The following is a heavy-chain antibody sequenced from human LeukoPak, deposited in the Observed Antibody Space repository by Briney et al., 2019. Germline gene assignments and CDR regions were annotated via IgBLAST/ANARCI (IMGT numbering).Heavy chain of an antibody. CDR2: INPSGGGT. CDR1: GYTFTNNY. J-gene: IGHJ4*02. V-gene: IGHV1-46*01. Sequence: GASVKVSFKASGYTFTNNYMHWVRQAPGQGLEWMGIINPSGGGTGYAQKFQGSITMTRDTSTSTVYMELSSLRSEDTAVYYCARGGGYTYGSFDYWGQGTLVTVSS. CDR3: ARGGGYTYGSFDY. D-gene: IGHD5-18*01.